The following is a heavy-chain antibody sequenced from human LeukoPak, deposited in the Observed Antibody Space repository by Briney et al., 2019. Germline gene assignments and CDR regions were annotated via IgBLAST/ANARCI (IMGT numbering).Heavy chain of an antibody. CDR1: GFTFSNAW. V-gene: IGHV3-15*01. Sequence: GGSLRLSCAASGFTFSNAWMSWVRQAPGKGLEWVGRIKSKTDGGTTDYAAPVKGRFTISRDDSKNTLYLQMNSLKTEDTAVYYCTTQYDSSGYSAYPHYWGQGTLVTVSS. D-gene: IGHD3-22*01. CDR3: TTQYDSSGYSAYPHY. J-gene: IGHJ4*02. CDR2: IKSKTDGGTT.